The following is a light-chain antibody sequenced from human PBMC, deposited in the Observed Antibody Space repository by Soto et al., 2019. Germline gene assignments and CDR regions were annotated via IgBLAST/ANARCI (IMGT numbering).Light chain of an antibody. Sequence: DIQMTQSPSSLSASVGDRVTITCRASQGISNFLAWYQQKPGKVPKLLISAASTWQSGVPSRFSGSGSGTDFTLTITNLQPEDVATYYCQKYSSVITFGQGTRLEIK. CDR2: AAS. V-gene: IGKV1-27*01. CDR1: QGISNF. CDR3: QKYSSVIT. J-gene: IGKJ5*01.